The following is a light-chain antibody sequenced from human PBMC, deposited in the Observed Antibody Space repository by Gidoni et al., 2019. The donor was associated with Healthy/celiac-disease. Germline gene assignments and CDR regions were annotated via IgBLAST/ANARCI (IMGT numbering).Light chain of an antibody. J-gene: IGKJ4*01. CDR1: QSVSNN. CDR2: GAS. CDR3: QQYNNWPALT. V-gene: IGKV3-15*01. Sequence: EIVMTQPPATLSVSPGERATLSCRASQSVSNNLAWYQQKPGQAPRLVIYGASTRATGIPARFSGSGSGTEFTLTISSLQSEDFAVYYCQQYNNWPALTFGGGTKVEIK.